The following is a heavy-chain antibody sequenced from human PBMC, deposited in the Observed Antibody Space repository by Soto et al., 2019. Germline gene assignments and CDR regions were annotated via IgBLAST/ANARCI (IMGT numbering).Heavy chain of an antibody. CDR1: EFSLSTSGVG. V-gene: IGHV2-5*01. CDR3: ARGLAARPVFGFDI. D-gene: IGHD6-6*01. Sequence: QGTLKESGPTLVKPTQTLTLTCSFSEFSLSTSGVGVGWIRQPPGKALEGLAHIYRSGDEHYRPSLKSRLSSTMDTSKIQVVLTMTNMDPVDTATYYCARGLAARPVFGFDIWGQGTMVSVSS. J-gene: IGHJ3*02. CDR2: IYRSGDE.